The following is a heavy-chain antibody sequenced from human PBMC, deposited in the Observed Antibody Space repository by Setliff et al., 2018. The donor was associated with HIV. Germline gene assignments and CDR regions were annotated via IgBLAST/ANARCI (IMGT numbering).Heavy chain of an antibody. D-gene: IGHD2-15*01. CDR3: AREHCSGGSCNGFDI. CDR2: IYISGTT. Sequence: LSLTCTASGGSISTSYWNWIRQPPGKGLEWIAYIYISGTTNYNPSLKSRVTISLDTSRNQFSLKLGSVTAADTAMYYCAREHCSGGSCNGFDIWGQGTMVTVSS. V-gene: IGHV4-4*09. CDR1: GGSISTSY. J-gene: IGHJ3*02.